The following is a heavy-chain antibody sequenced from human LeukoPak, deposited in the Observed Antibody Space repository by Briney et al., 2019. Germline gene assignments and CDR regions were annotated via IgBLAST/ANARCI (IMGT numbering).Heavy chain of an antibody. CDR1: GFTFSSYG. V-gene: IGHV3-33*01. Sequence: PGRSLRLSCAASGFTFSSYGMHWVRQAPGKGLEWVAVIWYDGSNKYYADSVKGRFTISRDNSKSTLYLQMNSLRAEDTAVYYCARDRRGYCSSTSCYTFGYWGQGTLVTVSS. CDR3: ARDRRGYCSSTSCYTFGY. D-gene: IGHD2-2*02. CDR2: IWYDGSNK. J-gene: IGHJ4*02.